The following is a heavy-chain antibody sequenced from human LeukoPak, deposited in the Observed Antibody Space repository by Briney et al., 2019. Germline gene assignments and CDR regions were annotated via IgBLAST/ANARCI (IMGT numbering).Heavy chain of an antibody. CDR2: ISNSGITI. Sequence: PGGSLRLSCAASGFNFSNYEMNWVRQAPGKGLERVSYISNSGITIDYVDSVKGRFTISRDNVKNSLYLQMSSLRAEDTAVYYCGATDYWGQGTLVTVSA. V-gene: IGHV3-48*03. J-gene: IGHJ4*02. CDR3: GATDY. CDR1: GFNFSNYE.